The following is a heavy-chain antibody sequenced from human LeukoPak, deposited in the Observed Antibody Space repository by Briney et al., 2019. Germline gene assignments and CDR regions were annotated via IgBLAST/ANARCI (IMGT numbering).Heavy chain of an antibody. CDR2: ISSSSSYI. V-gene: IGHV3-21*01. CDR1: GFTFSSYS. J-gene: IGHJ6*02. Sequence: GGSLRLSCAASGFTFSSYSMNWVRQAPGKGLEWVSSISSSSSYIYYADSVKGRFTISRDNAKNSLYLQMNSLRAEDTAVYYCARGRDDCSTTNCYYYYGMDVWGQGTTVTVSS. D-gene: IGHD2-2*01. CDR3: ARGRDDCSTTNCYYYYGMDV.